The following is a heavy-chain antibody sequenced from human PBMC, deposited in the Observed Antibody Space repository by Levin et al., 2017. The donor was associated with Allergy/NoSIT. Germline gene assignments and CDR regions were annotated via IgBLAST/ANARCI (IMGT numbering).Heavy chain of an antibody. Sequence: ASETLSLTCTVSGGSISSYHWSWIRQPAGKGLEWIGRIYTTGNTNYNPSLKSRVTMSVDTSKNQFSLKLSSVTAADTAVYYCARTLTTVTTDYYGMDVWGQGTTVTVSS. V-gene: IGHV4-4*07. J-gene: IGHJ6*02. CDR2: IYTTGNT. CDR3: ARTLTTVTTDYYGMDV. CDR1: GGSISSYH. D-gene: IGHD4-11*01.